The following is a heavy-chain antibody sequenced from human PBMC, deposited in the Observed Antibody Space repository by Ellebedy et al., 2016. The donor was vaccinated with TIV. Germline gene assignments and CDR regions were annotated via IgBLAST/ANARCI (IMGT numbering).Heavy chain of an antibody. Sequence: GGSLRLSCAASGFTFSDHYMDWVRQAPGKGLEWVGRTRNKANSYTTEYAASVKGRFTISRDDSKNSLYLQMNSLKTEDTAVYYCARELWFGELGGWFDPWGQGTLVTVSS. J-gene: IGHJ5*02. CDR3: ARELWFGELGGWFDP. V-gene: IGHV3-72*01. CDR1: GFTFSDHY. CDR2: TRNKANSYTT. D-gene: IGHD3-10*01.